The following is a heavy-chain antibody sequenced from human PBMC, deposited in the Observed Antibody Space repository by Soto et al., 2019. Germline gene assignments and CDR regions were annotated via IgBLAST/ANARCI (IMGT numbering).Heavy chain of an antibody. V-gene: IGHV4-59*01. D-gene: IGHD2-15*01. CDR1: GGSISSYY. CDR2: IYYSGST. Sequence: TSETLSLTCTVSGGSISSYYWSRIRQPPGKGLEWIGYIYYSGSTNYNPSLKSRVTISVDTSKNQFSLKLSSVTAADTAVYYCARTVVVAGFDYWGQGTLVTVSS. J-gene: IGHJ4*02. CDR3: ARTVVVAGFDY.